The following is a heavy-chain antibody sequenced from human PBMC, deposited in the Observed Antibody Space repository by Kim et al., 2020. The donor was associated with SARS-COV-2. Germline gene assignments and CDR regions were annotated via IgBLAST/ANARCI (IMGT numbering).Heavy chain of an antibody. J-gene: IGHJ6*02. V-gene: IGHV3-48*02. CDR3: ASSRGYSYGYRPGVYYYGMDV. CDR2: ISSSSSTI. CDR1: GFTFSSYS. Sequence: GGSLRLSCAASGFTFSSYSMNWVRQAPGKGLEWVSYISSSSSTIYYADSVKGRFTISRDNAKNSLYLQMNSLRDEDTAVYYCASSRGYSYGYRPGVYYYGMDVWGQGTTVTVSS. D-gene: IGHD5-18*01.